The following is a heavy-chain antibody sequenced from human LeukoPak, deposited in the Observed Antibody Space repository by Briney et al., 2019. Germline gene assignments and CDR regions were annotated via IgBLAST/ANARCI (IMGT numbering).Heavy chain of an antibody. D-gene: IGHD5-18*01. CDR1: GFTFDDYG. V-gene: IGHV3-20*04. CDR2: INWNGGST. Sequence: PGGSLRLSCAASGFTFDDYGMSWVRQAPGKGLEWVSGINWNGGSTGYADSVKGRFTISRDNAKNSLYLQMNSLRAEDTAVYYCARDPYSYGGTNWFDPWGQGTLVTVSS. J-gene: IGHJ5*02. CDR3: ARDPYSYGGTNWFDP.